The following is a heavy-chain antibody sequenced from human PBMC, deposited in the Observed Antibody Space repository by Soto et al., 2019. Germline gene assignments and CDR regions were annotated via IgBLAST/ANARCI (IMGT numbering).Heavy chain of an antibody. D-gene: IGHD2-2*01. CDR1: GGTFSSYT. CDR3: ARCIRVCSSPSCRYYYGMDV. Sequence: QVQLVQSGAEVKKPGSSVKVSCKASGGTFSSYTISWVRQAPGQGLEWMGRIIPILGIANYAQKFQGRVRITGDKSMRTAYMELSSLRLGDTAVYYCARCIRVCSSPSCRYYYGMDVWCQGTTVTVSS. CDR2: IIPILGIA. J-gene: IGHJ6*02. V-gene: IGHV1-69*02.